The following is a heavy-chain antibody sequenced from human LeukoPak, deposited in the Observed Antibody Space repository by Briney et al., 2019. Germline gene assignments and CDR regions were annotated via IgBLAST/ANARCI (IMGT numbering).Heavy chain of an antibody. CDR1: GGSFSGYY. CDR2: INHSGST. CDR3: ARGIVGATWFDP. D-gene: IGHD1-26*01. Sequence: SSETLSLTCAVYGGSFSGYYWSWIRQPPGKGLEWIGEINHSGSTNYNPSLKSRVTISVDTSKNRFSLKLSSVTAADTAVYYCARGIVGATWFDPWGQGTLVTVSS. J-gene: IGHJ5*02. V-gene: IGHV4-34*01.